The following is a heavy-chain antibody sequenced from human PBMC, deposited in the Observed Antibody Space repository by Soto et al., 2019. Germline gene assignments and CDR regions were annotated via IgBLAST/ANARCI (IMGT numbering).Heavy chain of an antibody. CDR2: TYYRSKWYN. CDR3: ARDRDGSSWKTYYYYGMDV. CDR1: GDSVSSNSAA. Sequence: SQTLSLTCAISGDSVSSNSAAWNWIRQSPSRGLEWLGRTYYRSKWYNDYAVSVKSRITINPDTSKNQFSLQLNSVTPEDTAVYYCARDRDGSSWKTYYYYGMDVWGQGTTVTVSS. D-gene: IGHD6-13*01. V-gene: IGHV6-1*01. J-gene: IGHJ6*02.